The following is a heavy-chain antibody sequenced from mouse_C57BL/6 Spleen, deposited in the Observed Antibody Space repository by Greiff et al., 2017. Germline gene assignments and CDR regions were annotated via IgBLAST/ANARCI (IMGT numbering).Heavy chain of an antibody. D-gene: IGHD1-1*01. CDR1: GYTFTDYY. CDR3: ARGDYGSYGYFDV. V-gene: IGHV1-26*01. J-gene: IGHJ1*03. Sequence: EVQLQQSGPELVKPGASVKISCKASGYTFTDYYMNWVKQSHGKSLEWIGDINPNNGGTSYNQKFKGKATLTVDKSSSTAYMELRSLTSEDSAVYYCARGDYGSYGYFDVWGTGTTVTVSS. CDR2: INPNNGGT.